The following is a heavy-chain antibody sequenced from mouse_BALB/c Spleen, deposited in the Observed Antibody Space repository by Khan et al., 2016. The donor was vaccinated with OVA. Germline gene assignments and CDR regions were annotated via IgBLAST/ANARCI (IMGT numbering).Heavy chain of an antibody. V-gene: IGHV5-6*01. CDR2: ISSGGTYT. D-gene: IGHD1-2*01. CDR1: GFIFSSYG. J-gene: IGHJ4*01. Sequence: EVELVESGGDLVNPGGSLKLSCAASGFIFSSYGMSWVRQTPDKRLEWVATISSGGTYTYYPDSVKGRFPISRDHAKNTLSLQMSSLKSEDTAMYYCTRFITTTTGDYYAMDYWGQGTSVTVSA. CDR3: TRFITTTTGDYYAMDY.